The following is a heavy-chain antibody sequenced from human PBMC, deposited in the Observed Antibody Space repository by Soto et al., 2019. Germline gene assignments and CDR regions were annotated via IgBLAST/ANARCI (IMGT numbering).Heavy chain of an antibody. V-gene: IGHV4-34*01. CDR3: ARGRGAENTFYYYFGMDV. D-gene: IGHD3-16*01. CDR2: INHSGRT. J-gene: IGHJ6*02. CDR1: GGSFSGYY. Sequence: QVQLQQWGAGLLKPSETLSLSCAVYGGSFSGYYWSWIRQPPGKGLEWIGEINHSGRTNYKPSLKGRVPVSVDTSKKQCSLNLSSVTAADTAVYYCARGRGAENTFYYYFGMDVWGQGTTVTVSS.